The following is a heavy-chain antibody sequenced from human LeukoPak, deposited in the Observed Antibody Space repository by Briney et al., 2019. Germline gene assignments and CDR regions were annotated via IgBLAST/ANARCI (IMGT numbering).Heavy chain of an antibody. CDR2: ISGSGGST. V-gene: IGHV3-23*01. J-gene: IGHJ2*01. D-gene: IGHD6-13*01. Sequence: GGSLRLSCAASGFTFSSYAMSWVSQAPGKGLEWVSSISGSGGSTYYADSVKGRFTISRDNSKNTLYLQMNSLRAEDTAVYYCAKVHSSWTDYWYFDLWGRGTLVTVSS. CDR1: GFTFSSYA. CDR3: AKVHSSWTDYWYFDL.